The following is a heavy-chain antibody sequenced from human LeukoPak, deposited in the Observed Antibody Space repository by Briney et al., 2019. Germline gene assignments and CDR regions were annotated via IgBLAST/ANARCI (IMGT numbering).Heavy chain of an antibody. D-gene: IGHD4-17*01. CDR2: ISYDGSNK. J-gene: IGHJ4*02. Sequence: PGRSLRLSCAASGFTFSSYGMHWVRQAPGKGLEWAAVISYDGSNKYYADSVKGRFTISRDNSKNTLYLQMNSLRAEDTAVYYCAKGPNTVSPPFDYWGQGTLVTVSS. CDR1: GFTFSSYG. V-gene: IGHV3-30*18. CDR3: AKGPNTVSPPFDY.